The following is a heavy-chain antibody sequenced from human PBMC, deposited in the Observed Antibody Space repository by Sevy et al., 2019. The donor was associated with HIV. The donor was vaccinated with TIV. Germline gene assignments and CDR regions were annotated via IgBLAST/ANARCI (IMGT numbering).Heavy chain of an antibody. CDR2: FDPEDGET. Sequence: ASVKVSCKVSGYTLTKLAMHWVRQAPGKGLEWMGTFDPEDGETIYAQKFQGRVTMTEDTSIDTTYMELSSLRLEDTAGFYCARTKDYYDNSGSPFDYWGQGTLVTVSS. V-gene: IGHV1-24*01. CDR1: GYTLTKLA. J-gene: IGHJ4*02. D-gene: IGHD3-22*01. CDR3: ARTKDYYDNSGSPFDY.